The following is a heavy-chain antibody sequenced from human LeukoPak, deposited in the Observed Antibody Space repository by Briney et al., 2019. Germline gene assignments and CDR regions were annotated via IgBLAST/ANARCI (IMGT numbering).Heavy chain of an antibody. CDR3: AKTSQAYDILTGYYIHGMDV. CDR2: ISGIGGST. Sequence: GGSLRLSCAASGFTFSSYAMSWVRQAPGKGLEWVSAISGIGGSTYYADSVKGRFTISRDNSKNTLYLQMNSLRAEDTAVYYCAKTSQAYDILTGYYIHGMDVWGQGTTVTVSS. D-gene: IGHD3-9*01. J-gene: IGHJ6*02. V-gene: IGHV3-23*01. CDR1: GFTFSSYA.